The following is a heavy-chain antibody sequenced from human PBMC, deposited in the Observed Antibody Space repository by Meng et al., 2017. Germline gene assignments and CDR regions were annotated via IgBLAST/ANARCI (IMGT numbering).Heavy chain of an antibody. CDR2: IIPIFGTA. Sequence: GQLWWTGAEVRKPGSSVKVSCKAPGGTFSSYAISWVRQAPGQGLEWMGGIIPIFGTANYAQKFQGRVTITADESTSTAYMELSSLRSEDTAVYYCASLHCSGGSCYPPFDYWGQGTLVTVSS. V-gene: IGHV1-69*01. J-gene: IGHJ4*02. CDR3: ASLHCSGGSCYPPFDY. CDR1: GGTFSSYA. D-gene: IGHD2-15*01.